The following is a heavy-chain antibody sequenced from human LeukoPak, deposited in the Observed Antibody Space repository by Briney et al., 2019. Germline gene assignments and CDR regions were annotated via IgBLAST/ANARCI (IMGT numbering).Heavy chain of an antibody. D-gene: IGHD3-22*01. CDR2: ISSSSSYI. V-gene: IGHV3-21*01. Sequence: PGGSLRLSCAASGFTFSSYSMNWVRQAPGKGLEWVSSISSSSSYIYYADSVKGRFTISRDNAKNSLYLQMNSLRAEDTAVYYCARYHYDSSGYYFPPRGYYYYGMDVGGQGTTVTVSS. J-gene: IGHJ6*02. CDR1: GFTFSSYS. CDR3: ARYHYDSSGYYFPPRGYYYYGMDV.